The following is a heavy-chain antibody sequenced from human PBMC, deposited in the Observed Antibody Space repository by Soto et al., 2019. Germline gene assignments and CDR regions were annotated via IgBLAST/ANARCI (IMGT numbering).Heavy chain of an antibody. J-gene: IGHJ4*02. CDR2: ISGSGFST. V-gene: IGHV3-23*01. D-gene: IGHD4-17*01. Sequence: EVQPLESGGGLVQPGGSLRLSCAASGFTFGTYAMSWVRQAPGKGLEWVSAISGSGFSTYYADSVKGRFIISRDNSKNTLYLQMNSLRAEDTAAYYCAKADLGSVTTAVGYWGQRTLVTVSS. CDR1: GFTFGTYA. CDR3: AKADLGSVTTAVGY.